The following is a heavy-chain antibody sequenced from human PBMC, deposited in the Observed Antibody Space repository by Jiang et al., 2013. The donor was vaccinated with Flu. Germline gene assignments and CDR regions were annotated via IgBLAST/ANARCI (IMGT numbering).Heavy chain of an antibody. V-gene: IGHV3-15*01. CDR3: TTYCMWALISAVGREF. D-gene: IGHD1-26*01. CDR2: IKSITDGGTT. CDR1: GFTFSNAW. J-gene: IGHJ4*02. Sequence: VKPGESLRLSCAASGFTFSNAASGFTFSNAWMSWVRQAPGKGLEWVGRIKSITDGGTTDYAAPMKGRITISRDDSKNTLYLQIHSLQTEDTAVYYCTTYCMWALISAVGREFWGQGTLVTVSS.